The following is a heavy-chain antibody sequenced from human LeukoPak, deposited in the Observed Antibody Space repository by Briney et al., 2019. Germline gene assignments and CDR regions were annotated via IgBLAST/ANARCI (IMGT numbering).Heavy chain of an antibody. CDR3: ARDPSLAGTRFDY. CDR1: GYTFTSYG. J-gene: IGHJ4*02. D-gene: IGHD6-19*01. Sequence: ASVKVSCNASGYTFTSYGISWVRQAPGQGLDWTGCISAYNGNTNYAQKLQGRVTMTTDTSTSTAYMELRSLRSDDTAVYYCARDPSLAGTRFDYWGQGTLVTVSS. V-gene: IGHV1-18*01. CDR2: ISAYNGNT.